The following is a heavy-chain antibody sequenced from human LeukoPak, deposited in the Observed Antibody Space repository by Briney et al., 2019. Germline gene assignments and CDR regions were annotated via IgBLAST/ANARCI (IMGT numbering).Heavy chain of an antibody. D-gene: IGHD5-18*01. V-gene: IGHV4-34*01. CDR1: GGSFSGYY. J-gene: IGHJ4*02. Sequence: MASETLSLTCAVYGGSFSGYYWSWIRQPPGKGLEWIGEINHSGSTNYNPSLKSRVTISVDTSKNQFSLKLSSVTAADTAVYYCARGPGGRGGRIQLWLRGFDYWGQGTLVTVSS. CDR2: INHSGST. CDR3: ARGPGGRGGRIQLWLRGFDY.